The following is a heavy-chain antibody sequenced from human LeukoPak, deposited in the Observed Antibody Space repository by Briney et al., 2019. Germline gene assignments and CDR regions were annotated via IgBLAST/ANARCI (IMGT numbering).Heavy chain of an antibody. CDR2: MYYSGST. Sequence: PSETLSLTCTVSGGSISSSNYYWGWIRQPPGKGLEWIGSMYYSGSTYSGSTNYNPSLKSRVTISVDTSKNQFSLKLSSVTAADTAVYYCARDQRYYYDSSGRYYYYYYYMDVWGKGTTVTVSS. D-gene: IGHD3-22*01. V-gene: IGHV4-39*07. CDR1: GGSISSSNYY. CDR3: ARDQRYYYDSSGRYYYYYYYMDV. J-gene: IGHJ6*03.